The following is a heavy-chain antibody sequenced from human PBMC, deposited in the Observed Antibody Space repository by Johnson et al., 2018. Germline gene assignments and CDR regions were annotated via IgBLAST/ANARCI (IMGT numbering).Heavy chain of an antibody. CDR2: IWYDGSNK. J-gene: IGHJ6*02. Sequence: QVQLVESGGGVVQPGRSLRLSCAASGFTFSSYGMHWVRQAPGKGLEWVEVIWYDGSNKYYADSVKGRFTISRDNSKNTLYLQMNSLRAEDKAVYYCARARSWVIQLYYYSYGMDVWGQGTTVTVSS. CDR3: ARARSWVIQLYYYSYGMDV. V-gene: IGHV3-33*01. D-gene: IGHD5-18*01. CDR1: GFTFSSYG.